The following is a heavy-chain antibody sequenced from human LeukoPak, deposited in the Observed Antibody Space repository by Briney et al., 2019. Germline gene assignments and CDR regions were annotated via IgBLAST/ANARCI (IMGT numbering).Heavy chain of an antibody. CDR3: ARSGSVRDSSGYDFDY. D-gene: IGHD3-22*01. CDR1: GFSLSTSGMC. J-gene: IGHJ4*02. CDR2: IDWDDDK. Sequence: SGPTLVNPTQTLTLTCTFSGFSLSTSGMCVSWIRQPPGKALEWLALIDWDDDKYYSTSLKTRLTISKDTSQNQVVLTVTNMDHVDTATYYCARSGSVRDSSGYDFDYWGQGTLVTVSS. V-gene: IGHV2-70*01.